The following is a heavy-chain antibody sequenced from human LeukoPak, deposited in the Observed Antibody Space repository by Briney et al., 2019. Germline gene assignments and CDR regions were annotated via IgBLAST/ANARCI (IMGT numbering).Heavy chain of an antibody. V-gene: IGHV3-21*01. D-gene: IGHD1-20*01. J-gene: IGHJ4*02. CDR2: ISRSSSYI. CDR3: AREYNSPNRFDY. CDR1: EFTFSTYY. Sequence: GGSLRLSCAASEFTFSTYYMHWVRQAPGKGLEWVSSISRSSSYINYADSVRGRFTISRDNAKNSLYLQMNSLRAEDTAVYYCAREYNSPNRFDYWGQGTLVTVSS.